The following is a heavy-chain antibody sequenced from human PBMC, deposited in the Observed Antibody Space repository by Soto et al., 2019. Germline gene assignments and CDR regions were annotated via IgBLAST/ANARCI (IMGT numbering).Heavy chain of an antibody. CDR2: ISGGGDTT. CDR3: AKDDGFNHVTPRN. V-gene: IGHV3-23*01. CDR1: GFTLSTYA. D-gene: IGHD5-12*01. J-gene: IGHJ4*02. Sequence: EVQLLESGGDWVQPGGSLRLSCAASGFTLSTYAMSWVRQAPGKGLEWISAISGGGDTTYYAESVKGRFTISRDNSKNALYLQMDSLRAEDTAVYYCAKDDGFNHVTPRNWGQGTLVTVSS.